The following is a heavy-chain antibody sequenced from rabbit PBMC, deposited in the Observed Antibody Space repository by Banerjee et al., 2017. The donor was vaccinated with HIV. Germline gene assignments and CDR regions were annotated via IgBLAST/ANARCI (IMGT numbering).Heavy chain of an antibody. J-gene: IGHJ3*01. D-gene: IGHD6-1*01. Sequence: QSLEESGGGVVEPGAALTLTCSAAAGSFIGDYNMYWLRQAPGKGLEWIACIYACSSGSTYSASWAKGRFPISKTSSTTVTLQMTSLTAAATATYFCMRDIGYNGYGVAIFGLWGQGTLVTVS. CDR1: AGSFIGDYN. CDR3: MRDIGYNGYGVAIFGL. CDR2: IYACSSGST. V-gene: IGHV1S40*01.